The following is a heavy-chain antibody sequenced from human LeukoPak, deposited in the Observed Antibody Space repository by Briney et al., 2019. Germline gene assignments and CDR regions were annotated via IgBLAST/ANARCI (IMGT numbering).Heavy chain of an antibody. CDR2: IIPILGIA. J-gene: IGHJ5*02. D-gene: IGHD3-10*01. V-gene: IGHV1-69*04. CDR3: ARGFVYYYNGSGSPSWFDP. CDR1: GGTFSSYA. Sequence: AASVKVSCKASGGTFSSYAISWVRQAPGQGLEWMGRIIPILGIANYAQKFQGRVTITADKSTSTAYMELSSLRSEDTAVYYCARGFVYYYNGSGSPSWFDPWGQGTLVTVSS.